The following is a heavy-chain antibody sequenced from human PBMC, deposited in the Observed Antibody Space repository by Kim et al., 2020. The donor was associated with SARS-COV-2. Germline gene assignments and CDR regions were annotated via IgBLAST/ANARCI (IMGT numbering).Heavy chain of an antibody. Sequence: GESLKISCKGSGYSFTSYWIGWVRQMPGKGLEWMGIIYPADSDIRYSPSSQGQVTISADKSISTAYLQWSSLKASDTARYYCAREYTSSPGGFDYWGQGTLVTVSS. V-gene: IGHV5-51*01. CDR1: GYSFTSYW. D-gene: IGHD6-13*01. J-gene: IGHJ4*02. CDR3: AREYTSSPGGFDY. CDR2: IYPADSDI.